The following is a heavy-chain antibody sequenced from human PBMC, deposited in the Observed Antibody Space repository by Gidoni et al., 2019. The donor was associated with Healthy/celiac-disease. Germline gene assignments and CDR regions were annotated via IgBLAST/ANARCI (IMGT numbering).Heavy chain of an antibody. CDR3: ARQLYYDILTENWFDP. J-gene: IGHJ5*02. V-gene: IGHV4-39*01. Sequence: QLQLQESGPGLVQPSETLSLTCTVSGGPLSSSSYYWGWIRQPPGKGLEWIGSIYYSGSTYYNPSLKSRVTISVDTSKKQFSLKLSSVTAADTAVYYCARQLYYDILTENWFDPWGQGTLVTVSS. D-gene: IGHD3-9*01. CDR1: GGPLSSSSYY. CDR2: IYYSGST.